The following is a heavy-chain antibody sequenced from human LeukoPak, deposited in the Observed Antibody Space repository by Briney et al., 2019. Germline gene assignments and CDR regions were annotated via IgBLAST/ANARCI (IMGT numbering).Heavy chain of an antibody. J-gene: IGHJ6*02. V-gene: IGHV3-9*01. CDR3: AKVATPGGSYYYYGMDV. D-gene: IGHD5-12*01. CDR1: GFTFDDYA. Sequence: PGGSLRLSCAASGFTFDDYAMHWVRQAPGKGLEWVSGISWNSGSIGYADSVKGRFTISRDNAKNSLYLQMNSLRAEDTALYYCAKVATPGGSYYYYGMDVWAKGPRSPSP. CDR2: ISWNSGSI.